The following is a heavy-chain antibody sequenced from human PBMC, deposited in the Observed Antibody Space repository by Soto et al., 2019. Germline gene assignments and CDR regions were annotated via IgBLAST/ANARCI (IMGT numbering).Heavy chain of an antibody. CDR1: GGSISSYY. Sequence: PSETLSLTCTVSGGSISSYYWSWIRQPPGKGLEWIGFIYYSGSTNYNPSLKTRVTISVDTSKNQFSLKLSSVTAADTAVYYCAREKNEIGDFDYWGQGTLVTVSS. D-gene: IGHD3-10*01. CDR3: AREKNEIGDFDY. J-gene: IGHJ4*02. V-gene: IGHV4-59*01. CDR2: IYYSGST.